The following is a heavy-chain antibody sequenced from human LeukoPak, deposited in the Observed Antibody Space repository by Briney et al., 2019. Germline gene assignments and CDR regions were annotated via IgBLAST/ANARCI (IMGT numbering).Heavy chain of an antibody. J-gene: IGHJ4*02. V-gene: IGHV3-15*07. CDR3: TSETNYYDSSGYYSPFDY. CDR2: IKSKPDGGTT. CDR1: GFTFSNAW. Sequence: GGSLRLSCAASGFTFSNAWMNWVRQAPGKGLEWVGRIKSKPDGGTTDYAAPVKGRFTISRDDSKNTPYLQMNSLKTEDTAVYYCTSETNYYDSSGYYSPFDYWGQGTLVTVSS. D-gene: IGHD3-22*01.